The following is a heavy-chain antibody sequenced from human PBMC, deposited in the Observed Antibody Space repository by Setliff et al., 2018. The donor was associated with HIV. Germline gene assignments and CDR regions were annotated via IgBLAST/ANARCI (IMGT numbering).Heavy chain of an antibody. Sequence: ASVKVSCKASGGTLSGYTISYAIGWVRQAPGQSLEWMGWINVGKGDTKYSQELQGRITITRDTSANTAYMELSSLRSDDTAVYFCARGALLAVFDFDHWGQGTQVTVSS. V-gene: IGHV1-3*01. CDR2: INVGKGDT. CDR1: GGTLSGYT. CDR3: ARGALLAVFDFDH. D-gene: IGHD1-26*01. J-gene: IGHJ4*02.